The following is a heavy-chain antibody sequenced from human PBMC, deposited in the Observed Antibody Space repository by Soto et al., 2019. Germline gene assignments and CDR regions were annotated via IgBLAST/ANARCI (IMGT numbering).Heavy chain of an antibody. CDR2: IYYGGNT. J-gene: IGHJ4*02. CDR3: AIRKAGCAAAFDY. Sequence: QLQLQESGPGLVKPSETLSLTCTVSGGSVRSSIYHWGWIRQPPGKGLEWIGSIYYGGNTYYNPSLKSRVSISVDTSKNHFSLKLSSVTAADTAVYYCAIRKAGCAAAFDYWGQGTLVTVSS. V-gene: IGHV4-39*02. CDR1: GGSVRSSIYH. D-gene: IGHD6-13*01.